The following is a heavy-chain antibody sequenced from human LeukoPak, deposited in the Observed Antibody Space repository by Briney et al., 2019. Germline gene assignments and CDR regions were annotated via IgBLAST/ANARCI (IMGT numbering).Heavy chain of an antibody. CDR2: IEESGNT. D-gene: IGHD3-10*01. V-gene: IGHV4-39*07. CDR1: GGSISSSSYD. Sequence: PSETLSLTCTVSGGSISSSSYDCGWIRQPPGKGLEGIGSIEESGNTYYNPSLRSRGTISVDTSKTQFSLKLSSVTAADTAVYYCARAEKRFGEFPPWPLTRPRWFDPWGQGTLVTVSS. J-gene: IGHJ5*02. CDR3: ARAEKRFGEFPPWPLTRPRWFDP.